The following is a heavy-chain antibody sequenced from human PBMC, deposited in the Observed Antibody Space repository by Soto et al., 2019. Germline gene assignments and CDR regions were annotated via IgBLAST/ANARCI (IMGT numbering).Heavy chain of an antibody. V-gene: IGHV3-15*07. Sequence: EVQLVESGGGLVKPGGSLRLSCAASGFTFSNAWMNWVRQAPGKGLEWVGRIKSKTDGGTTDYAAPVKGRFTISRDDSKNTLYLQMNSLKPEDTAVYYCTMRFGELLAYYYYGMDVWGQGTTVTVSS. CDR2: IKSKTDGGTT. J-gene: IGHJ6*02. CDR3: TMRFGELLAYYYYGMDV. CDR1: GFTFSNAW. D-gene: IGHD3-10*01.